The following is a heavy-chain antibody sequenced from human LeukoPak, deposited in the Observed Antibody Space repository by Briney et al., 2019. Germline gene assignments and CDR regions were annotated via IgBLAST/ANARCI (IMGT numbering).Heavy chain of an antibody. CDR2: IKQDGSEK. CDR3: ARDFHWNDSSGYYAFDI. J-gene: IGHJ3*02. V-gene: IGHV3-7*05. D-gene: IGHD3-22*01. Sequence: PGGSLRLSCAASGFTFSSYAMSWVRQAPGKGLEWVANIKQDGSEKYYVDSVKGRFTISRDNAKNSLYLQMNSLRAEDTAVYYCARDFHWNDSSGYYAFDIWGQGTMVTVSS. CDR1: GFTFSSYA.